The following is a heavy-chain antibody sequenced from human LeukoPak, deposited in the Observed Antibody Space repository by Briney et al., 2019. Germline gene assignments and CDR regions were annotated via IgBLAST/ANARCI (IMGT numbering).Heavy chain of an antibody. CDR3: ARGSRRKYYDILNGRSGDDY. V-gene: IGHV1-8*01. CDR2: MNPNSGNT. J-gene: IGHJ4*02. Sequence: GGSVKVSCKASGYTFTSYDINWVRQATGQGLEWMGWMNPNSGNTGYAQKFQGRVTMTRNTSISTAYMELSSLRSEDTAVYYCARGSRRKYYDILNGRSGDDYWGQGTLVTVSS. D-gene: IGHD3-9*01. CDR1: GYTFTSYD.